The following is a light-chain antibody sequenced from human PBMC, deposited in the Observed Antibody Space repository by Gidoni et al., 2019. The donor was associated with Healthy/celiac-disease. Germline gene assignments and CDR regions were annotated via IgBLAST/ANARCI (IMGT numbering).Light chain of an antibody. CDR2: AAS. Sequence: IQITQSPSSLSASVGDRVTITCRASQSISSYLNWYQQKPGKAPKLLIYAASSLQSGVPSRFSGSGSGTDLTLTISSLQTEDFATYYCQQSYSTPPTFGQGTKLEIK. J-gene: IGKJ2*01. CDR1: QSISSY. V-gene: IGKV1-39*01. CDR3: QQSYSTPPT.